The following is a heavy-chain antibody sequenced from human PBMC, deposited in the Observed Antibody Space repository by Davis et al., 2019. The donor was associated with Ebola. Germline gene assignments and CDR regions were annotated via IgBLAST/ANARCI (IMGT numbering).Heavy chain of an antibody. CDR3: VKDSSNIWFDI. J-gene: IGHJ3*02. Sequence: GESLKISCAASGFTFRSYAMHWVSQAPGKGLEWVAVISYDVSNKYYADSVKGRFAISRDNSRGTLYLQMNSLRVEDSAIYYCVKDSSNIWFDIWGQGTLVTVSS. D-gene: IGHD2/OR15-2a*01. CDR2: ISYDVSNK. CDR1: GFTFRSYA. V-gene: IGHV3-30*09.